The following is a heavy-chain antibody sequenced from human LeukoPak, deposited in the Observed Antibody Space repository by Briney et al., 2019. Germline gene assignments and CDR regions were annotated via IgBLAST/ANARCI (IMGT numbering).Heavy chain of an antibody. J-gene: IGHJ4*02. D-gene: IGHD6-13*01. CDR1: GFTFSSYA. CDR2: ISGSGGST. CDR3: ARASSSWSQIDY. Sequence: AGSLRLSCAAFGFTFSSYAMNWVRQAPGKELEGVSAISGSGGSTYYADSVKGRFTISRDNSRNTLYLQMNSLRAEDTAVFYCARASSSWSQIDYWGQGTLVTVSS. V-gene: IGHV3-23*01.